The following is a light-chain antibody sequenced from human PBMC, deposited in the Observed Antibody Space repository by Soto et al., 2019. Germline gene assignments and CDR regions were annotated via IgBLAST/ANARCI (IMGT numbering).Light chain of an antibody. CDR1: QTVRNW. Sequence: DLQMTQSPTTLSASVGDRAIITCRASQTVRNWLAWFQQKPGEAPKLLIYKASRLESGVSSRFSGSGYGTDFTLTITNLVPGDSATYFCQQYDASPLTFGQGTKLEIK. J-gene: IGKJ2*01. CDR3: QQYDASPLT. V-gene: IGKV1-5*03. CDR2: KAS.